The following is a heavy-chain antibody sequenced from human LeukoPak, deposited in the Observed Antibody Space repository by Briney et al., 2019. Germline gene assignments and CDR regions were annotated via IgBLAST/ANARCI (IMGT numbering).Heavy chain of an antibody. J-gene: IGHJ6*03. CDR3: ARDRPQQWLVRGQRGYYYYMDV. V-gene: IGHV3-7*01. CDR2: IKQDGSEK. Sequence: GGSLRLSCAASGFTFNNYWMTWVRQAPGMGLEWVANIKQDGSEKYYVDSVKGRFTISRDIAKNSLYLQMNSLRAEDTAVYYCARDRPQQWLVRGQRGYYYYMDVWGKGTTVTISS. CDR1: GFTFNNYW. D-gene: IGHD6-19*01.